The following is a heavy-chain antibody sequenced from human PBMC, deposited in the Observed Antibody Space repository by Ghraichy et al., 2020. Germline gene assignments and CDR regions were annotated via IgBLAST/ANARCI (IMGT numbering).Heavy chain of an antibody. Sequence: SETLSLTCTVSGGSISSYYWSWIRQPPGKGLEWIGYIYYSGSTNYNPSLKSRVTISVDTSKNQFSLKLSSVTAADTAVYYCARGQIEGSGSPFDYWGQGTLVTVSS. CDR3: ARGQIEGSGSPFDY. CDR1: GGSISSYY. D-gene: IGHD3-22*01. V-gene: IGHV4-59*01. J-gene: IGHJ4*02. CDR2: IYYSGST.